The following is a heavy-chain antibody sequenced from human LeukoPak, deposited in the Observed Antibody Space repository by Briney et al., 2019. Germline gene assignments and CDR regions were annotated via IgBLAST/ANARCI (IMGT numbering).Heavy chain of an antibody. CDR2: IYYTGGT. D-gene: IGHD5-24*01. Sequence: SETLSLTCTVSGGSFTTYYWSWVRQPPGKGLDWMGYIYYTGGTNFNPPLKSRVTMSLDTSRNQFSLKLTSLTAADTAVYYCARGAMATTPFFDYWGQGTLVTVSS. CDR3: ARGAMATTPFFDY. CDR1: GGSFTTYY. V-gene: IGHV4-59*01. J-gene: IGHJ4*02.